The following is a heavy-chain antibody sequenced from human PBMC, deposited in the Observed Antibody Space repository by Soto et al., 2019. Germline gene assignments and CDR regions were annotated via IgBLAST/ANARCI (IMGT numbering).Heavy chain of an antibody. V-gene: IGHV5-51*01. J-gene: IGHJ4*02. CDR2: TYPGDSAT. Sequence: PGESLKISCKTSGFAFSNYWVGWVRQMPGKGFEWMGITYPGDSATKYSPSFQGHVTISSDKSFSTAYLQWSSLKASDTAIYFCARLELTGLDNWGQGTPVTVSS. CDR3: ARLELTGLDN. D-gene: IGHD3-9*01. CDR1: GFAFSNYW.